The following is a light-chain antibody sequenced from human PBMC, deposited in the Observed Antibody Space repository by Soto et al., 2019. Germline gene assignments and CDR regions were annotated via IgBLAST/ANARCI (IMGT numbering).Light chain of an antibody. CDR2: DAS. Sequence: EIVLTQSPATLSLSPGERATLSCGARQSISIYLAWYQQKPGQAPRLLIYDASNRDTGIPARFSGSGSGTDFTFTFSSLEPKDFALYYCQQRGAGPPTFGQGTKVDIK. V-gene: IGKV3-11*01. J-gene: IGKJ1*01. CDR3: QQRGAGPPT. CDR1: QSISIY.